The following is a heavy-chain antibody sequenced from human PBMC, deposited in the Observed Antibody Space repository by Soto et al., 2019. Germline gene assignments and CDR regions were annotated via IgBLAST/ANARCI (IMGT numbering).Heavy chain of an antibody. Sequence: EPQLLESGGGLGHPGGSLRLSCAASGFTFSSYGMSWVRQAPGKGLESVAAISGSGVSTYYADSVRGRSTISRDNSKKTVDLQMNSLRAEDTAVYYCAKFYCISTMCQAPAAKSTGGFEIWGQGTLVTVSS. D-gene: IGHD2-2*01. CDR2: ISGSGVST. J-gene: IGHJ3*02. CDR3: AKFYCISTMCQAPAAKSTGGFEI. V-gene: IGHV3-23*01. CDR1: GFTFSSYG.